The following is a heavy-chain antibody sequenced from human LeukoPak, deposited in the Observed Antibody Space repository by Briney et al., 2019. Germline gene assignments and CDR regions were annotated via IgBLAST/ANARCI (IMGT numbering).Heavy chain of an antibody. J-gene: IGHJ5*02. CDR2: INPTGGST. D-gene: IGHD1-26*01. V-gene: IGHV1-46*01. CDR1: GYTFTSYY. Sequence: ASVKVSCKASGYTFTSYYMHWVRQATGQGLEWMGLINPTGGSTGYAQKFQGRVTMTRDMSTSTDYMELSSLRSEDTAIYYCARDNSAGDNAWWFDPWGQGTLVTVSS. CDR3: ARDNSAGDNAWWFDP.